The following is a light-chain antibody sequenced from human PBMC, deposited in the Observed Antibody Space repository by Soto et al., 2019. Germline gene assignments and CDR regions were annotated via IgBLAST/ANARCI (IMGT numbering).Light chain of an antibody. CDR3: ATWDDSLNGGV. J-gene: IGLJ3*02. CDR1: SSNIGSNT. CDR2: GNN. Sequence: QSVLTQPPSASGTPGQTVAISCSESSSNIGSNTVNWYQQFPGTAPKLLIYGNNQRPSGVPDRLSGSKSDTSASLAISGLLSEDESDYYCATWDDSLNGGVFGGGTKLTVL. V-gene: IGLV1-44*01.